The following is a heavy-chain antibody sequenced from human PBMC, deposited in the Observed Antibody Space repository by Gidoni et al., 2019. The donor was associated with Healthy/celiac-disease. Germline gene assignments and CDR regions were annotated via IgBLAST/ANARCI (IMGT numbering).Heavy chain of an antibody. CDR2: IYYSGST. J-gene: IGHJ4*02. CDR3: ASEHYYDSSGYYWPFDY. V-gene: IGHV4-39*01. D-gene: IGHD3-22*01. Sequence: QLQLQESGPGLVKPSETLSLTCTVSGGSISSSSYYWGWIRQPPGKGLEWIGSIYYSGSTYYNPSLKSRVTISVDTSKNQFSLKLSSVTAADTAVYYCASEHYYDSSGYYWPFDYWGQGTLVTVSS. CDR1: GGSISSSSYY.